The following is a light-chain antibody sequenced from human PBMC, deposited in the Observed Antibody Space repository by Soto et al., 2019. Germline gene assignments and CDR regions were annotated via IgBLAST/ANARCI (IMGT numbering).Light chain of an antibody. CDR3: HHYDNSPPFP. V-gene: IGKV3-20*01. J-gene: IGKJ3*01. CDR2: AAS. Sequence: EIVLTQSPATLSLSPGERATLSCRASENVYSYLAWYRQAPGRAPRLLIHAASSRAAGIPDRFSGSGSGTDFTLTINRLEPEDFAVYYCHHYDNSPPFPFGPGTKVDIK. CDR1: ENVYSY.